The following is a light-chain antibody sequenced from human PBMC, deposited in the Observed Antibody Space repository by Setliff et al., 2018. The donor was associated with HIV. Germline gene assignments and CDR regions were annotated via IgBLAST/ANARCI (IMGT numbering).Light chain of an antibody. V-gene: IGLV2-14*03. Sequence: ALAQPASVSGSPGQSITISCTGTSSDIGDYNYVSWYRQHPGKAPKLIIYDVNNRPSGVSNRFSGSKSGNTASLTISGLQAEDEADYYCSSYTSASAYVFGTGTKVTVL. J-gene: IGLJ1*01. CDR1: SSDIGDYNY. CDR3: SSYTSASAYV. CDR2: DVN.